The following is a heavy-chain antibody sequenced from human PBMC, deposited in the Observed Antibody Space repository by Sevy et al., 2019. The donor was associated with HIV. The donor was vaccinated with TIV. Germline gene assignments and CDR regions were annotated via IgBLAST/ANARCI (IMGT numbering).Heavy chain of an antibody. J-gene: IGHJ5*01. V-gene: IGHV3-23*01. Sequence: GGSLRLSCAASGLTFNDYALSWVRQAPGMGLEWVSSVRPTGETYYSDSVKGRFTVSRDNYKTTVFLQMSGLRAEDTAGYDCAKDGSRISSRHISFYSWGHGTLVTVAS. CDR1: GLTFNDYA. CDR3: AKDGSRISSRHISFYS. D-gene: IGHD2-15*01. CDR2: VRPTGET.